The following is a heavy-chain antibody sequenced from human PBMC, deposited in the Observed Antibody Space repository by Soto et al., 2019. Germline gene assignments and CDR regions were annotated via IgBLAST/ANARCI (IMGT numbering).Heavy chain of an antibody. CDR2: ISSGSSDT. J-gene: IGHJ6*02. Sequence: PGGSLRLSCEASGFTFSRVSMNWVRQVPGKGLEWVASISSGSSDTWYADSVKGRFIISRDNAQNSLFLQMNTLRPEDTAMYYCARDDIPGRAVAIYGMDVWGQGTTVTVSS. V-gene: IGHV3-21*01. CDR1: GFTFSRVS. CDR3: ARDDIPGRAVAIYGMDV. D-gene: IGHD6-19*01.